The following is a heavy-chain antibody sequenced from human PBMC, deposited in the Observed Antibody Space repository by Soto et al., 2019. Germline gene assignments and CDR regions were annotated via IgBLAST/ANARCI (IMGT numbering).Heavy chain of an antibody. V-gene: IGHV3-33*01. J-gene: IGHJ6*03. CDR3: ARLPEVVPAAMYYYYYMDV. CDR1: GFTFSSYG. CDR2: IWYDGSNK. D-gene: IGHD2-2*01. Sequence: GGSLRLSCAASGFTFSSYGMHWVRQAPGKGLEWVAVIWYDGSNKYYADSVKGRFTISRDNSKNTLYLQMNSLRAEDTAVYYCARLPEVVPAAMYYYYYMDVWGKGTTVTVSS.